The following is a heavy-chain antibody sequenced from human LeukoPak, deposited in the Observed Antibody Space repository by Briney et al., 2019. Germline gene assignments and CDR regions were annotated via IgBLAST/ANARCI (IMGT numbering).Heavy chain of an antibody. CDR3: ARGHGTVGVCYYYYMDV. Sequence: SETLSLTCAVYGGSFSGYYWSWIRQPPGKGLEWIGEINHSGSTNYNPSLKSRVTISVDTSKNQFSLKLSSVTAADTAVYYCARGHGTVGVCYYYYMDVWGKGTTVTVSS. V-gene: IGHV4-34*01. D-gene: IGHD1-1*01. J-gene: IGHJ6*03. CDR1: GGSFSGYY. CDR2: INHSGST.